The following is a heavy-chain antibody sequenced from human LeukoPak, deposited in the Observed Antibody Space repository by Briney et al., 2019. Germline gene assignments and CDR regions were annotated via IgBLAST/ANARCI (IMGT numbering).Heavy chain of an antibody. CDR3: ARGGFFRYSGTSGDF. V-gene: IGHV3-30*04. CDR1: GFTFSSYA. D-gene: IGHD1-26*01. Sequence: GGSLRLSCAASGFTFSSYAMHWVRQAPGKGLEWVAVISYDGSNKYYADSVKGRFTVSRDNAKNSLYLQMNSLRAEDTALYYCARGGFFRYSGTSGDFWGQGSQVTVSS. J-gene: IGHJ4*02. CDR2: ISYDGSNK.